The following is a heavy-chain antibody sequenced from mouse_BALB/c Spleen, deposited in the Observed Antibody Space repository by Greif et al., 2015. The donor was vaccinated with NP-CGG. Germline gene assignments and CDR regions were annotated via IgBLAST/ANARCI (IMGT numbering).Heavy chain of an antibody. V-gene: IGHV1-9*01. CDR3: ASWSYYGNSSWFAY. J-gene: IGHJ3*01. CDR2: ILPGSGST. Sequence: QVQLQQSGAELMKPGASVKISCKATGYTFSSYWIEWVKQRPGHGLEWIGEILPGSGSTNYNEKFKGKATFTADTSSNTAYMQLSSLTSEDSAVYYCASWSYYGNSSWFAYGGQGTLVTVSA. D-gene: IGHD2-10*01. CDR1: GYTFSSYW.